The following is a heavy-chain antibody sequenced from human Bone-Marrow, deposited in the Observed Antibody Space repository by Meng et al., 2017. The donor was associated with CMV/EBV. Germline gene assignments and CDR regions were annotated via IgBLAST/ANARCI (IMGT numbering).Heavy chain of an antibody. J-gene: IGHJ6*02. CDR3: AKDRVTAGTNYYGMDV. Sequence: GESLNISLVTPGSTFSSSAMKWVRQAPGKGLEWVSTISASGASAYYADSVRGRFTISRDNSKNTLHLQINGLRAEDTALYYWAKDRVTAGTNYYGMDVWGQGTTVTVSS. CDR2: ISASGASA. D-gene: IGHD6-13*01. V-gene: IGHV3-23*01. CDR1: GSTFSSSA.